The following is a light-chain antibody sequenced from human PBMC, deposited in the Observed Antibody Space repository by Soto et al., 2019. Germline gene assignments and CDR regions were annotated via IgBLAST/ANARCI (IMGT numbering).Light chain of an antibody. CDR2: AAS. Sequence: DIQLTQSPSFLSASVGARVPITCRASQGISSYLAWYQQKPGKAPRLLIYAASTLQSGVPPRFSGSGSGTEFTLTISSLQPEDFARYYCQKLNTYPLTFGQGTRLEIK. CDR1: QGISSY. J-gene: IGKJ5*01. V-gene: IGKV1-9*01. CDR3: QKLNTYPLT.